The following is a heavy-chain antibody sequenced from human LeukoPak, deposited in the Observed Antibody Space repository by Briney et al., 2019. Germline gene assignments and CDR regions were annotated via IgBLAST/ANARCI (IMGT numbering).Heavy chain of an antibody. Sequence: SVKVSCKASGGTFSSYAISWVRQAPGQGLEWMGRIIPILGIANYAQKFQGRVTITADKSTSTAYMELSSLRSEDTAVYYCATHRDSGSYEVLDYWGQGTLVTVSS. CDR1: GGTFSSYA. D-gene: IGHD1-26*01. V-gene: IGHV1-69*04. J-gene: IGHJ4*02. CDR2: IIPILGIA. CDR3: ATHRDSGSYEVLDY.